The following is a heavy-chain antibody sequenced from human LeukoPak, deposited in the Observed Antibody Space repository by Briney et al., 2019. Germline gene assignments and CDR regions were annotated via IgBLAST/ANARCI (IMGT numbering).Heavy chain of an antibody. D-gene: IGHD2-15*01. V-gene: IGHV4-4*07. CDR3: ARRGSATDAFDI. J-gene: IGHJ3*02. CDR1: GGSISSYY. Sequence: SETLSLTCTVSGGSISSYYWSWIRQPAGKGLEWIGRIYTSGSTNYNPSLKSRVTISVDTSKNQFSLKLSSVTAADTAVYYCARRGSATDAFDIWGQGTMVTVSS. CDR2: IYTSGST.